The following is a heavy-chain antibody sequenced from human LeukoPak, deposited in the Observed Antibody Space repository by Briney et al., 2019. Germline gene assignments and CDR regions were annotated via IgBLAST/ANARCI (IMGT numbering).Heavy chain of an antibody. J-gene: IGHJ4*02. CDR2: ISYDGSNK. CDR1: GFTFSSYG. Sequence: GRSLRLSCAASGFTFSSYGMHWVRQAPGKGLEWVAVISYDGSNKYYADSVKGRFTISRDNSKNTLYLQMNSLRAEDTAVYYCAKDRGNTMVLAYWGQGTLVTVSS. V-gene: IGHV3-30*18. CDR3: AKDRGNTMVLAY. D-gene: IGHD3-10*01.